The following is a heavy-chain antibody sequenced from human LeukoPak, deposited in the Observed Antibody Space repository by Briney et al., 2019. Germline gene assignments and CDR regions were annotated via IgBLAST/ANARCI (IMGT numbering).Heavy chain of an antibody. CDR3: ARSARFNYFYMDV. D-gene: IGHD2-15*01. V-gene: IGHV4-4*07. CDR2: IYASGSI. J-gene: IGHJ6*03. Sequence: PSETLSLTCSVSGGSITNFFWTWIRQPAGKGLEYIGRIYASGSIDYNPSLKSRVTMSVDTSNSQFSLNLTSVTAADTALYFCARSARFNYFYMDVWGKGTSVTVSS. CDR1: GGSITNFF.